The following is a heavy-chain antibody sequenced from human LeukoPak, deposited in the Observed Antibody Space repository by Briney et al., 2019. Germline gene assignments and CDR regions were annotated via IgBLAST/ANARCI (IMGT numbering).Heavy chain of an antibody. D-gene: IGHD3-10*01. V-gene: IGHV1-18*01. Sequence: ASVKVSCKASGYTFTSYGISWVRQAPGQGLEWMGWISAYNGNTNYAQKLQGRVTMTTDTSTSTAYMELRSLRSDDTAVYYCARVKDGRDYYGSGSYQTYWYFDLWGRGTLVTVSS. J-gene: IGHJ2*01. CDR1: GYTFTSYG. CDR2: ISAYNGNT. CDR3: ARVKDGRDYYGSGSYQTYWYFDL.